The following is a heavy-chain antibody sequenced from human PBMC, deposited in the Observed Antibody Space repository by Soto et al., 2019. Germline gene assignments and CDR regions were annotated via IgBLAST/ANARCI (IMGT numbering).Heavy chain of an antibody. CDR3: AREIGAYIAAAGTSYGMDV. J-gene: IGHJ6*02. V-gene: IGHV1-18*01. CDR1: GYTFTSYG. CDR2: ISSYNGNT. D-gene: IGHD6-13*01. Sequence: QVQLVQSGAEVKKPGASLKVSCKASGYTFTSYGISWVRQAPGQGLEWMGWISSYNGNTNYAQKLQGRVTMTTDTSPSQAYMELRSLRYDDTAVYYCAREIGAYIAAAGTSYGMDVWGQGTTVTVSS.